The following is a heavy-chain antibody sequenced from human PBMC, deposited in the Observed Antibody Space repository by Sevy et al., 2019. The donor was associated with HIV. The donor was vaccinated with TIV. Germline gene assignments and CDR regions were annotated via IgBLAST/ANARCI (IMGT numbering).Heavy chain of an antibody. CDR1: GFTFSSYS. J-gene: IGHJ4*02. V-gene: IGHV3-48*01. CDR3: ARLSGYSSSWSYFDY. Sequence: GGSLRLSCAASGFTFSSYSMNWVRQAPGKGLEWVSYISGSGSTIYYADSVKGRFIISRDNAKNSLYLQMNSLRAEDTAVYYCARLSGYSSSWSYFDYWGQGTLVTVSS. CDR2: ISGSGSTI. D-gene: IGHD6-13*01.